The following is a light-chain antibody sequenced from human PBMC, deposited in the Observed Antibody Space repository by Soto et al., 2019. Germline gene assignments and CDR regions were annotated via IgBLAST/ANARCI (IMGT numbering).Light chain of an antibody. Sequence: QSALTQPASVSGSPGQSITISYTGTSSDVGGYNYVSWYQHHPGKAPKLIIYDVTNRPSGVSNPFSGSKSGNTASLTISGLQPEDEAHYYCSSYTTSNTRQIVFGTGTKLTVL. V-gene: IGLV2-14*03. CDR1: SSDVGGYNY. CDR3: SSYTTSNTRQIV. CDR2: DVT. J-gene: IGLJ1*01.